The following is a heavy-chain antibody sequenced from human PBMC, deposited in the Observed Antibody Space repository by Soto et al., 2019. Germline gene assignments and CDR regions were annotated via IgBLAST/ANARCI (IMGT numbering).Heavy chain of an antibody. CDR3: TRHRSLALYYYDSSGSSPYGLDV. V-gene: IGHV4-30-4*01. CDR1: GGSISSGDYY. J-gene: IGHJ6*02. D-gene: IGHD3-22*01. CDR2: IYYSGST. Sequence: QVQLQESGPGLVKPSQTLSLTCTVSGGSISSGDYYWSWIRQPPGKGLEWIGYIYYSGSTYYKPSLMSRITISVDTSKNQFSLKLSSVTAADTAVYYCTRHRSLALYYYDSSGSSPYGLDVLGQGTTVTVSS.